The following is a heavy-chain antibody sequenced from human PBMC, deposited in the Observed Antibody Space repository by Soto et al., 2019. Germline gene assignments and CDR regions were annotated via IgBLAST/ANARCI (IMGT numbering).Heavy chain of an antibody. J-gene: IGHJ5*02. CDR2: ISAYNGNT. CDR1: GYSFTNFH. V-gene: IGHV1-18*01. Sequence: ASVKVSCKASGYSFTNFHIHWVRQAPGQGLEWMGWISAYNGNTNYAQKLQGRVTMTTDTSTSTAYMELRSLRSDDTAVYYCARRADIRGFDPWGQGTLVTVSS. CDR3: ARRADIRGFDP. D-gene: IGHD2-15*01.